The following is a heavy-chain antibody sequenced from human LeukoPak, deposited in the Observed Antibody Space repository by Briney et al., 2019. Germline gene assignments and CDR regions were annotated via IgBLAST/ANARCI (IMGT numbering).Heavy chain of an antibody. D-gene: IGHD3-22*01. CDR3: AKDYPDYYDSSGYVPYPFDY. Sequence: GGSLRLSCAASGFTFSSYAMSWVRQAPGKGLEWVSGISGSGSSTYYADSVEGRFTISRDNSKNTLYLQMNSVRAEDTAVYYCAKDYPDYYDSSGYVPYPFDYWGQGTLVTVSS. V-gene: IGHV3-23*01. J-gene: IGHJ4*02. CDR1: GFTFSSYA. CDR2: ISGSGSST.